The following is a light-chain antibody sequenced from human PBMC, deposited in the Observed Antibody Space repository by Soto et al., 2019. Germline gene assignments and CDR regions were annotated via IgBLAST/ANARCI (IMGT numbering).Light chain of an antibody. CDR3: MQALQTPIT. V-gene: IGKV2-28*01. Sequence: VVTQSPRSLHVTPGEPASSSCRSSQSLLHSNGYNYLDWYLQKPGQSPQLLIYLGSNRASGVPDRFSGSGSGTDFTLKISRVEAEDVGVYYCMQALQTPITFGQGTRLQI. CDR2: LGS. CDR1: QSLLHSNGYNY. J-gene: IGKJ5*01.